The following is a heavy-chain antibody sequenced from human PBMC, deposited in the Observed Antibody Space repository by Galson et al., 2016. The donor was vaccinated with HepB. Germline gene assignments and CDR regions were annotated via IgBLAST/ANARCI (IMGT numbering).Heavy chain of an antibody. V-gene: IGHV3-53*01. Sequence: SLRLSCAAYGLPVSNDYMSWVRQAPGKGLKWVSVSYGDGRTYYAGSMKGRLTISRDTSKNTVLLQMISLRGEDTAVYYCASDPGFRNGMDVWGQGTTVTV. CDR3: ASDPGFRNGMDV. J-gene: IGHJ6*02. CDR2: SYGDGRT. CDR1: GLPVSNDY.